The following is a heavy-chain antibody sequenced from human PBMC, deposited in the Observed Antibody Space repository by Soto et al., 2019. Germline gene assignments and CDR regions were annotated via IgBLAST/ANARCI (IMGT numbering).Heavy chain of an antibody. CDR1: GFTFSSYA. CDR3: AKRGTYSGDDY. J-gene: IGHJ4*02. CDR2: IGGGGVPT. V-gene: IGHV3-23*01. D-gene: IGHD7-27*01. Sequence: GGSLRLSCAASGFTFSSYAMRWVRQAPGKGLEWVSAIGGGGVPTYYADSVKGRFTVSRDNSKNTLYLHMNSLRAEDTAVFYCAKRGTYSGDDYWGQAIRVTVSS.